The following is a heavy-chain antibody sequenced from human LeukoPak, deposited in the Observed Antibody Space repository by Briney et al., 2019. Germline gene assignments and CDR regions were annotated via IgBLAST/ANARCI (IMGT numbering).Heavy chain of an antibody. V-gene: IGHV3-23*01. CDR1: GFTFSSYA. Sequence: GGSLRLSCAPSGFTFSSYAMSWVRQAPGKGLEWVSAISGSGGSTYYADSVKGRFTISRDNSKNTLYLQMNSLRAEDTAVYYCAKDIFRSMTTVTTFSYNYYGMDVWGQGTTVTVSS. D-gene: IGHD4-17*01. J-gene: IGHJ6*02. CDR2: ISGSGGST. CDR3: AKDIFRSMTTVTTFSYNYYGMDV.